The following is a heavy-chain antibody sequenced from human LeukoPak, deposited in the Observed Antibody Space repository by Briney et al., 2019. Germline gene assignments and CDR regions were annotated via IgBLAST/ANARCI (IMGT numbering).Heavy chain of an antibody. CDR2: IYYSGST. J-gene: IGHJ4*02. D-gene: IGHD3-22*01. CDR3: ARRPYYDSRGYYSVREYYFDY. CDR1: DGSISGYY. Sequence: SETLSLTCTVSDGSISGYYWSWIRQPPGKGLEWIGYIYYSGSTNYNPSLKSRVTISIDTSKNQFSLKLRSVTAADTAVYYCARRPYYDSRGYYSVREYYFDYWGQGTLVTVSS. V-gene: IGHV4-59*01.